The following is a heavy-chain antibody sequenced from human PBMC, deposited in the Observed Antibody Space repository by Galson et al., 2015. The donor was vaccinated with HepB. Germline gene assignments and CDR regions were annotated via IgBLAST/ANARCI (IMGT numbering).Heavy chain of an antibody. CDR3: ARVIRRNSSSWRRGNWFDP. D-gene: IGHD6-13*01. CDR2: ISSSSSYT. V-gene: IGHV3-11*06. CDR1: GFTFSDYY. Sequence: SLRLSCAASGFTFSDYYMSWIRQAPGKGLEWVSYISSSSSYTNYADSVKGRFTISRDNAKNSLYLQMNSLRAEDTAVYYCARVIRRNSSSWRRGNWFDPWGQGTLVTVSS. J-gene: IGHJ5*02.